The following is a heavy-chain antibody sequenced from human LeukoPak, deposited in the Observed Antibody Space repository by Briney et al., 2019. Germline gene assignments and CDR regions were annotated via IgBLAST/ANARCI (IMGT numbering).Heavy chain of an antibody. CDR3: AREYYDSSGTKYAFDI. D-gene: IGHD3-22*01. V-gene: IGHV1-2*02. J-gene: IGHJ3*02. CDR2: IDPDSGGT. CDR1: GYIFTDYY. Sequence: GASVKVSCKASGYIFTDYYMHWVRQAPGQGLEWMGCIDPDSGGTKYAQEFQGRFTMTRDTSISTAYLELSRLRSDDTAMYYCAREYYDSSGTKYAFDIWGQGPMVTVSS.